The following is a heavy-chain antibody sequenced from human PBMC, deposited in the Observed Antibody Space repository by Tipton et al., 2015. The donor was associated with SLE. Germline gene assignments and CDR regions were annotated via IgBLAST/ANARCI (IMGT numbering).Heavy chain of an antibody. D-gene: IGHD2-2*02. V-gene: IGHV4-34*01. CDR3: ASSELYCSSTSCYKAGQIHH. CDR2: INHSGST. CDR1: GGSFSGYY. J-gene: IGHJ1*01. Sequence: TLSLTCAVYGGSFSGYYWSWIRQPPGKGLEWIGEINHSGSTNYNPPLKSRVTLSEDTSKNQFSLKLSSVTAAATAVYYCASSELYCSSTSCYKAGQIHHWGPGTLVTVSS.